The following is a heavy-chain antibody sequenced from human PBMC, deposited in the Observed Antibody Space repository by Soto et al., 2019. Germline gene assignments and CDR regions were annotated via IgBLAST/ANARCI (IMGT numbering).Heavy chain of an antibody. J-gene: IGHJ2*01. Sequence: QAQLQQWGAGLLKPSETLSLTCAVSNGSFSGYYGSWIRQPPGKGLKWIGEIAHSGSTNYSPSLKSRVTMSVDTSKNQFSLKLTSVTAADTAVYYCARGLTREEPWYFGLWGRGTLVTVSS. CDR3: ARGLTREEPWYFGL. CDR2: IAHSGST. V-gene: IGHV4-34*01. D-gene: IGHD2-2*01. CDR1: NGSFSGYY.